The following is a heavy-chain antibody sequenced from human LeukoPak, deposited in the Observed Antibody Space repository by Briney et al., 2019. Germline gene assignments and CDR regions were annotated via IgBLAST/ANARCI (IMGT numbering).Heavy chain of an antibody. CDR1: GFTFSSYA. J-gene: IGHJ6*02. CDR2: ISGSGGST. Sequence: PGGSLRLSCAASGFTFSSYAMSSVRQAPGKGLEWGSAISGSGGSTYYADSVKGRFTISRDNAKNSLYLQMNSLRAEDTAVYYCARDQDDYGDYSRFGVWGQGTTVTVSS. CDR3: ARDQDDYGDYSRFGV. D-gene: IGHD4-17*01. V-gene: IGHV3-23*01.